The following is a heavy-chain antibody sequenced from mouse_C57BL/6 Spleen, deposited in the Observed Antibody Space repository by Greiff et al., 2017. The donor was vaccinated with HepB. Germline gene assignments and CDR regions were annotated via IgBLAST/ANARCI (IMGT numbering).Heavy chain of an antibody. CDR1: GYAFSSSW. Sequence: VMLVESGPELVKPGASVKISCKASGYAFSSSWMNWVKQRPGKGLEWIGRIYPGDGDTNYNGKFKGKATLTADKSSSTAYMQLSSLTSEDSAVYFCARDRYYGSSYCYFDYWGQGTTLTVSS. V-gene: IGHV1-82*01. D-gene: IGHD1-1*01. J-gene: IGHJ2*01. CDR3: ARDRYYGSSYCYFDY. CDR2: IYPGDGDT.